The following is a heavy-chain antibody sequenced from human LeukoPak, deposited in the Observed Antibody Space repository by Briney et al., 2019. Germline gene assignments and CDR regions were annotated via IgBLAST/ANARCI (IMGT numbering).Heavy chain of an antibody. V-gene: IGHV1-2*02. CDR1: GYTFTGYY. CDR3: ARWGTAMVSGGFDY. Sequence: GASVTVSCKASGYTFTGYYMHWVRQAPGQGLEWMGWINPNSGGTNYAQKFQGRVTMTRDTSISTAYMELSRLRSDDTAVYYCARWGTAMVSGGFDYWGQGTLVTVSS. CDR2: INPNSGGT. D-gene: IGHD5-18*01. J-gene: IGHJ4*02.